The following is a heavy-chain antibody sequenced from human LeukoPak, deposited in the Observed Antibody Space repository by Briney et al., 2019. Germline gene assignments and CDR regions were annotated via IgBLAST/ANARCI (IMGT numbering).Heavy chain of an antibody. CDR2: ISTYNGHT. V-gene: IGHV1-18*01. D-gene: IGHD3-3*01. J-gene: IGHJ4*02. Sequence: ASVKVSCKASGYTFTSYGISWVRQAPGQGLEWMGWISTYNGHTKYAQRLQGRVTMTTDTSTSTAYMELRSLRSDDTAVYYCATPIRVWSGFDWGQGTLVTVSS. CDR1: GYTFTSYG. CDR3: ATPIRVWSGFD.